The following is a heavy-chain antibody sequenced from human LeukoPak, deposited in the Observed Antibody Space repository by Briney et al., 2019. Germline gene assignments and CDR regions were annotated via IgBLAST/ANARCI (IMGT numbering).Heavy chain of an antibody. Sequence: GSLRLACAASGFTFGGYTMSWVRQAPGKGLQWVSTITCGGDYMYYADPVKGRFTISRDDSKNSLYLHMNSLRDENTAVYYCARVSIFGVVIANDYWGQGTVVTVSS. V-gene: IGHV3-21*01. J-gene: IGHJ4*02. CDR1: GFTFGGYT. D-gene: IGHD3-16*02. CDR2: ITCGGDYM. CDR3: ARVSIFGVVIANDY.